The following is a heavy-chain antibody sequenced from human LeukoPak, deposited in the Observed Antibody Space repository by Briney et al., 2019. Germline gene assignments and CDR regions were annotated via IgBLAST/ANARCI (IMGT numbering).Heavy chain of an antibody. D-gene: IGHD3-9*01. CDR3: ARDGGNFDVDY. V-gene: IGHV4-39*07. J-gene: IGHJ4*02. CDR2: ICYPGTT. Sequence: SETLSLTCTVSGGSISSSGHCWGWIRQPPGRGLEWMGSICYPGTTYYRPSLKSRATISQDTSKNQFSLNLNSVTAADTAVYYCARDGGNFDVDYWGQGTLVTVSS. CDR1: GGSISSSGHC.